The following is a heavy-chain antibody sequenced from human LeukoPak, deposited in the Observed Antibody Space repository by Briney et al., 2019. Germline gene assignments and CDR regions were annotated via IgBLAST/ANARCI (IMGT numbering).Heavy chain of an antibody. CDR2: IYYSGST. D-gene: IGHD3-22*01. CDR1: GYSTSSGYY. Sequence: SETLSLTCTVSGYSTSSGYYWGWIRQPPGKGLEWIGYIYYSGSTNYNPSLKSRVTISVDTSKNQFSLKLSSVTAADTAVYYCARDLFPYYYDSSGYYGWFDPWGQGTLVTVSS. V-gene: IGHV4-61*01. CDR3: ARDLFPYYYDSSGYYGWFDP. J-gene: IGHJ5*02.